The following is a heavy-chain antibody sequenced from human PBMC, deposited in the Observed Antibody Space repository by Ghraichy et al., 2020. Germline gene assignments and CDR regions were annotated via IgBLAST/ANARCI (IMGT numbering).Heavy chain of an antibody. V-gene: IGHV3-33*08. Sequence: GGSLRLSCAASGFSFSSYGMHWVRQAPGKGLEWVAVIWYDGSDKYYADSVKGRFTISRDNSKNTLYLLMNSLRIEDTAVYFCARDRRGVSTVTDYWGQGTLVTVSS. J-gene: IGHJ4*02. D-gene: IGHD1-26*01. CDR2: IWYDGSDK. CDR3: ARDRRGVSTVTDY. CDR1: GFSFSSYG.